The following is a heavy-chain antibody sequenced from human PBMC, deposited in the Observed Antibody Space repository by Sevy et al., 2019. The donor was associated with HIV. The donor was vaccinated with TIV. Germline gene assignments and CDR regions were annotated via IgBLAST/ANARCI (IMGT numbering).Heavy chain of an antibody. CDR2: ISGSGVST. Sequence: GGSLRLSCAVSGFTFSSYAMNWVRQSPGMGPEWVSGISGSGVSTYYADSVKGRFTMPRDNSRNTLYLQINSLRAEDTALYYCAKDLAYDNTYLDFWGQGTLVTVSS. CDR3: AKDLAYDNTYLDF. CDR1: GFTFSSYA. V-gene: IGHV3-23*01. D-gene: IGHD3-22*01. J-gene: IGHJ4*02.